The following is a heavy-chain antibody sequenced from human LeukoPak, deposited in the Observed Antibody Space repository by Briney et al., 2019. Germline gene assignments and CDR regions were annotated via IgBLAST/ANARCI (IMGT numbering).Heavy chain of an antibody. V-gene: IGHV1-2*02. CDR1: GYTFTGYY. D-gene: IGHD3-10*01. Sequence: AASVKVSCKASGYTFTGYYMHWVRQAPGQGLEWMGWINPNSGGTNYAQKFQGRVTMTRDTSITTAYMELSRLRSDDTAVYFCARDVSKRGDGNWFDPWGQGTLVTVSS. CDR2: INPNSGGT. J-gene: IGHJ5*02. CDR3: ARDVSKRGDGNWFDP.